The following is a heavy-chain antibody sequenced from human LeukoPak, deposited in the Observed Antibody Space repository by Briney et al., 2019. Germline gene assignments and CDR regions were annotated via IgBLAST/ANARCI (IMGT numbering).Heavy chain of an antibody. D-gene: IGHD6-13*01. CDR2: ISSSSSYI. CDR3: ARAAAEDDAFDI. Sequence: GGSLRLSCAASGFTFGSYSMNWVRQAPRKGLEWVSSISSSSSYIYYADSVKGRFTISRDNAKNSLYLQMNSLRAEDTAVYYCARAAAEDDAFDIWGQGTMVTVSS. V-gene: IGHV3-21*01. CDR1: GFTFGSYS. J-gene: IGHJ3*02.